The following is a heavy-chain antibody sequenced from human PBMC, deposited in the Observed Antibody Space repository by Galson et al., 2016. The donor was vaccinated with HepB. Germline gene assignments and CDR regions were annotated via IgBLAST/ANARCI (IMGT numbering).Heavy chain of an antibody. Sequence: SLRLSCAASGFTFGTYAVNWVRQAPGKGLERVSAVGGGGTAYYADSVKGRFTVSRDNSKNTLDLHMYRLRVEDTAVYYCAKARGAKYAAYYFDFWGDGTLVTVSS. CDR1: GFTFGTYA. CDR2: VGGGGTA. V-gene: IGHV3-23*01. D-gene: IGHD2-8*01. J-gene: IGHJ4*01. CDR3: AKARGAKYAAYYFDF.